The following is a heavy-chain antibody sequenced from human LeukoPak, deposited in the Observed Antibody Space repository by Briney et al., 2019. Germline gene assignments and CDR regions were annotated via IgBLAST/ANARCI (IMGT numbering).Heavy chain of an antibody. CDR1: GYTFTDYY. CDR3: ARGPEMATIRPPYVY. V-gene: IGHV1-2*02. CDR2: INPNSGGT. J-gene: IGHJ4*02. D-gene: IGHD5-24*01. Sequence: ASVKVSCKASGYTFTDYYMHWVRQAPGQGLEWMGLINPNSGGTNYAQKFQGRVTMTRDTSISTAYLELSRLRSDDTAVYYCARGPEMATIRPPYVYWGQGTLVTVSS.